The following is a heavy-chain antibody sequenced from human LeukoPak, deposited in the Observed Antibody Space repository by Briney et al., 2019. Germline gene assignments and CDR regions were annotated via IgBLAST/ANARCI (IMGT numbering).Heavy chain of an antibody. Sequence: PSETLSLTCAVSGYSISSGYYWGWIRQPPGEGLEWIGSIYHSGSTYYNPSLKSRVTISVDTSKNQFSLKLSPVTAADTAVYYCARHSRLITTIHFDYWGQGTLVTVSS. D-gene: IGHD3-22*01. J-gene: IGHJ4*02. CDR3: ARHSRLITTIHFDY. V-gene: IGHV4-38-2*01. CDR1: GYSISSGYY. CDR2: IYHSGST.